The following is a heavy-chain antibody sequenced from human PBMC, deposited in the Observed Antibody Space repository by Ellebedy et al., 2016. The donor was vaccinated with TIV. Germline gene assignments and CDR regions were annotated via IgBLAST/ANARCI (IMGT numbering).Heavy chain of an antibody. CDR1: GFTFSSYA. D-gene: IGHD5-18*01. Sequence: PGGSLRLSCAASGFTFSSYAMHWVRQAPGKGLEWVAVISYDGSNKYYADSVKGRFTISRDNSKNTLYLQMKSLRAEDTAVYYCARDEEEYSYGYLGYWGQGTLVTVSS. CDR2: ISYDGSNK. J-gene: IGHJ4*02. CDR3: ARDEEEYSYGYLGY. V-gene: IGHV3-30-3*01.